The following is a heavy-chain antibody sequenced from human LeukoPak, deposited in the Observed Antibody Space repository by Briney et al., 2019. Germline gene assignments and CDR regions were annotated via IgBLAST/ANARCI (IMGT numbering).Heavy chain of an antibody. CDR2: FDPEDGET. D-gene: IGHD5-12*01. J-gene: IGHJ6*02. CDR3: ATSRGYSGYDLSLTYYYYGMDV. CDR1: GYTLTELS. Sequence: ASVKVSCKVSGYTLTELSMHWVRQAPGKGLEWMGGFDPEDGETIYAQKFQGRVTRTEDTSTDTAYMELSSLRSEDTAVYYCATSRGYSGYDLSLTYYYYGMDVWGQGTTVTVSS. V-gene: IGHV1-24*01.